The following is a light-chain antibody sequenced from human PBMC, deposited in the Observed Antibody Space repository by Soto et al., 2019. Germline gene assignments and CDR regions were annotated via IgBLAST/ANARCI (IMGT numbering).Light chain of an antibody. J-gene: IGKJ5*01. Sequence: EIVLTQSPGTLSLSPGERATLSCRASQSVSSSYLAWYQQKPGQAPRLLIYGASSRATGIPDRFSGSGSGTDFTLTISRLEPEDFAVYYCQQYGSSPLLTFGLGTRLEIK. CDR1: QSVSSSY. V-gene: IGKV3-20*01. CDR2: GAS. CDR3: QQYGSSPLLT.